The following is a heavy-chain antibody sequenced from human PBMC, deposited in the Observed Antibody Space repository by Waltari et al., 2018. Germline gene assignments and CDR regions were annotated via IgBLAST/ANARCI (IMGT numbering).Heavy chain of an antibody. CDR3: AKDLGYYYGSGSRYGLDV. Sequence: EVQLLESGGHLVQPGGSLRRSCAASGFTSRCFPLNWFRQAPGKGLEWVSAISASGTSTYYADSVMGRFTISRDNSRNTLYLQLSSLRAEDTAIYYCAKDLGYYYGSGSRYGLDVWGQGTTVTVSS. V-gene: IGHV3-23*01. J-gene: IGHJ6*02. D-gene: IGHD3-10*01. CDR2: ISASGTST. CDR1: GFTSRCFP.